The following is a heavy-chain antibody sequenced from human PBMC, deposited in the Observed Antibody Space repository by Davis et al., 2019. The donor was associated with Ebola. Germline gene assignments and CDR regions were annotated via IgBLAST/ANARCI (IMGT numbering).Heavy chain of an antibody. D-gene: IGHD3-10*01. V-gene: IGHV1-2*06. CDR3: ATLWFGELLGMDV. J-gene: IGHJ6*04. CDR2: INPNSGGT. Sequence: APVKVSCKASGYTFTGYYMHWVRQAPGQGLEWMGRINPNSGGTNYAQKFQGRVTMTRDTSISTAYMELSRLRSDDTAVYYCATLWFGELLGMDVWGKGTTVTVSS. CDR1: GYTFTGYY.